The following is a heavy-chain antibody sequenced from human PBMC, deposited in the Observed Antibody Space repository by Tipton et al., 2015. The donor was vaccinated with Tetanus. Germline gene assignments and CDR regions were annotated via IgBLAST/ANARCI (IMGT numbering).Heavy chain of an antibody. CDR3: ARGMSSSGYYLDAFDI. V-gene: IGHV1-8*01. J-gene: IGHJ3*02. Sequence: QLVQSGAEVKKPGASVKVSCKASGYTFTSYDINWVRQATGQGLEWMGWMNPNSGNTGYAQKFQGRVTMTRNTSISTAYMELSSLRSEDTAVYYCARGMSSSGYYLDAFDIWGQGTMVTVSS. D-gene: IGHD3-22*01. CDR2: MNPNSGNT. CDR1: GYTFTSYD.